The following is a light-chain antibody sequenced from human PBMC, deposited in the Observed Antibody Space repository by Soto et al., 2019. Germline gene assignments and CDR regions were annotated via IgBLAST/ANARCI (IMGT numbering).Light chain of an antibody. V-gene: IGKV3-11*01. CDR1: PSVTNY. J-gene: IGKJ5*01. Sequence: EIVLTQSPATLSLSPGERATPSWRASPSVTNYLAWYQQKPGQAPRLVIYGAFNRATGIPARFSGSGSGTDFTLTISSLEPEDFAVYYCQQRNIWPPVTFGQGTRLEIK. CDR2: GAF. CDR3: QQRNIWPPVT.